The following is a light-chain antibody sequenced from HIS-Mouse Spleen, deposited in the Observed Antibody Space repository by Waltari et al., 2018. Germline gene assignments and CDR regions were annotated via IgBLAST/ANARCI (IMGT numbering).Light chain of an antibody. CDR2: EDN. CDR1: SGSIASNY. Sequence: NFMLTQPHSVSESPGKTVTISCTGSSGSIASNYVQWYQQRPGSAPTTVIYEDNQRPPGGPDRVSGSIDSSSNSASLTISGLKTEDEADYYCQSYDSSNVVFGGGTKLTVL. J-gene: IGLJ2*01. V-gene: IGLV6-57*02. CDR3: QSYDSSNVV.